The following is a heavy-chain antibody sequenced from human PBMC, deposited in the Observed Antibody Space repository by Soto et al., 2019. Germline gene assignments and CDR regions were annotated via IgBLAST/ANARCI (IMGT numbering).Heavy chain of an antibody. CDR1: GFTFSSYS. D-gene: IGHD2-21*01. V-gene: IGHV3-30-3*01. J-gene: IGHJ4*02. CDR3: ARGRTVRDHDDFDL. CDR2: MSYDGNSK. Sequence: QVQLVESGGGVVQPGRSLRLSCAASGFTFSSYSMHWVRQAPGKGLEWVAAMSYDGNSKYFADSVKGRFTIPRDSSKNTLSLQMNSLGAEDSAVYYCARGRTVRDHDDFDLWGQGTLVTVSS.